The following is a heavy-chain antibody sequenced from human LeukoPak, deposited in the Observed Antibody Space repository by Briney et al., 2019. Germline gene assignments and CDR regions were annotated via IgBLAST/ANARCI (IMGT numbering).Heavy chain of an antibody. D-gene: IGHD3-10*01. CDR3: ARGRASYYGSGSYWSE. CDR1: GGSISSGGYY. CDR2: IYYSGST. J-gene: IGHJ4*02. V-gene: IGHV4-31*03. Sequence: SETLSLTCTVSGGSISSGGYYWSWIRQHPGKGLEWIGYIYYSGSTYYNPSLKSRVTISVDTSKNQFPLKLSSVTAADTAVYYCARGRASYYGSGSYWSEWGQGTLVTVSS.